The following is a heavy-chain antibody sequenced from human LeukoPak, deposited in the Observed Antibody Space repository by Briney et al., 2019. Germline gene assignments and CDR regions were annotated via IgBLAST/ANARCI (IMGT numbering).Heavy chain of an antibody. CDR3: AKDRVDYYYCSGKGQPPTDY. CDR2: ISGSGGST. V-gene: IGHV3-23*01. Sequence: GGSLRLSCAASGFTFSSYAMSWVRQAPGKGLEWVSAISGSGGSTYYADSVKGRFTISRDNSKNTLYLQMNSLRAEDTAVYYCAKDRVDYYYCSGKGQPPTDYWGQGTLVTVSS. J-gene: IGHJ4*02. D-gene: IGHD3-10*01. CDR1: GFTFSSYA.